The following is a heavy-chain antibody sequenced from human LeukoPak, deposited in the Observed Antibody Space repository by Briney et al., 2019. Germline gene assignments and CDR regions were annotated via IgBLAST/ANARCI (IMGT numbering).Heavy chain of an antibody. CDR1: GLHFSGTA. CDR3: AKDGAQYSSGPECDP. J-gene: IGHJ5*02. Sequence: GGSLRLSCAASGLHFSGTAMSWVRQAPGKGLEWVSAISHDGMNAYYADSVKGRFTISRDNSMKTVSLEISSLTAADTGVYYCAKDGAQYSSGPECDPRGQGALVTVSP. V-gene: IGHV3-23*01. CDR2: ISHDGMNA. D-gene: IGHD6-19*01.